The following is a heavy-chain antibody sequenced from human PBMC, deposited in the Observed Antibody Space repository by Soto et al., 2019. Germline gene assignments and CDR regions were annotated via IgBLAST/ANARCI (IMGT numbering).Heavy chain of an antibody. CDR1: GYSISSSNW. CDR2: IYYSGTT. Sequence: QVQLQESGPGLVKPSDTLSLTCAVSGYSISSSNWWGWIRQPPGKGLEWIGYIYYSGTTYYNPSLKXRLTMSXXPSKNQFSLKLTSVTAVDTAVYYCARREIQGPIDYWGQGTLVTVSS. D-gene: IGHD1-26*01. CDR3: ARREIQGPIDY. J-gene: IGHJ4*02. V-gene: IGHV4-28*01.